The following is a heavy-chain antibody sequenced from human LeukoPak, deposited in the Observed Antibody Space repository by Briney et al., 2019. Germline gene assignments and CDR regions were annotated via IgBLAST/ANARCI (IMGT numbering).Heavy chain of an antibody. J-gene: IGHJ4*02. CDR3: AKEYCSSTSCYVSD. D-gene: IGHD2-2*01. CDR2: IRYDGSNK. Sequence: GSLRLSCAASGFTFSSYGMHWVRQAPGKGLGGVAFIRYDGSNKYYADSVKGRFTISRDNSKNTLYLQMNSLRAEDTAVYYCAKEYCSSTSCYVSDWGQGTLVTVSS. V-gene: IGHV3-30*02. CDR1: GFTFSSYG.